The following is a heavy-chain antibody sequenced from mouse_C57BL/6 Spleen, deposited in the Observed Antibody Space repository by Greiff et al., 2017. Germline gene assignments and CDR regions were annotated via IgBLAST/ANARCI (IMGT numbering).Heavy chain of an antibody. CDR2: IYPGSGST. J-gene: IGHJ1*03. Sequence: QVQLQQSGAELVKPGASVKMSCKASGYTFTSYWITWVKQRPGQGLEWIGDIYPGSGSTNYNEKFKSKATLTVDTSSSTAYMQLSSLTSEDSAVYYCARGYEYHWYFDVWGTGTTVTVSS. CDR1: GYTFTSYW. V-gene: IGHV1-55*01. CDR3: ARGYEYHWYFDV. D-gene: IGHD2-4*01.